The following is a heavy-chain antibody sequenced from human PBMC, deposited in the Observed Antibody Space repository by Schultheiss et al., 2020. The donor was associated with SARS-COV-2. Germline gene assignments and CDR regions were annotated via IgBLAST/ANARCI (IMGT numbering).Heavy chain of an antibody. CDR2: IKGKSDGGRG. D-gene: IGHD7-27*01. Sequence: GGSLRLSCAASALTFSSYSMNWVRQGPGKGLEWVGRIKGKSDGGRGDYAARVDGRFNISRDDSKDTMYLQMNDLKTEDTGVYYCTTDLWGGADSWGQGTLVTVSS. V-gene: IGHV3-15*07. J-gene: IGHJ4*02. CDR3: TTDLWGGADS. CDR1: ALTFSSYS.